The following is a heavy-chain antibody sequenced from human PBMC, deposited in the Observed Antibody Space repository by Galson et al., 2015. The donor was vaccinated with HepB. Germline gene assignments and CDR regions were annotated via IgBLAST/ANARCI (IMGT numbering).Heavy chain of an antibody. CDR3: ARSVAQGYDILTGYPSDY. V-gene: IGHV1-69*13. D-gene: IGHD3-9*01. J-gene: IGHJ4*02. CDR1: GDTFSRYA. CDR2: IIPMSDTA. Sequence: SVKVSCKASGDTFSRYAICWVRQAPGQGLEWMGGIIPMSDTAKYAQKFQGRLTITADEPTSTAYMELSSLRSDDTAMYYCARSVAQGYDILTGYPSDYWGQGTLVTVSS.